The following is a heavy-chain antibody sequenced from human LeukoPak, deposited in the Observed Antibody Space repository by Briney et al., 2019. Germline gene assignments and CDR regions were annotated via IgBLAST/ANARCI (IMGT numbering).Heavy chain of an antibody. J-gene: IGHJ5*02. CDR2: INPHNAGT. Sequence: GASVKVSCKASGYTFTGYHIHWVRQAPGQGLEWMGWINPHNAGTNYAQKFQGRVTMTSDTSISTAYMDLSSLRSDDTAVYYCARVGSITIFGVVTPNWFDPWGQGTLVTVSS. V-gene: IGHV1-2*02. D-gene: IGHD3-3*01. CDR3: ARVGSITIFGVVTPNWFDP. CDR1: GYTFTGYH.